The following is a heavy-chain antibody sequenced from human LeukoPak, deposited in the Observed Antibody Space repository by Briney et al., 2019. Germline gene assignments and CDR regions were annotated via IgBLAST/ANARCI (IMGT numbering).Heavy chain of an antibody. CDR1: EFTFGDYD. V-gene: IGHV3-23*01. D-gene: IGHD3-10*01. CDR3: AKGPNFGSWRALDY. Sequence: GGSLTLSCAASEFTFGDYDMSWVRQTLGKGLEWVSSISGDGLGTWYADSVRGRFTISRDKPRNTLYLQLNSLRVDDTAVYYCAKGPNFGSWRALDYWGQGSLVTVSP. J-gene: IGHJ4*02. CDR2: ISGDGLGT.